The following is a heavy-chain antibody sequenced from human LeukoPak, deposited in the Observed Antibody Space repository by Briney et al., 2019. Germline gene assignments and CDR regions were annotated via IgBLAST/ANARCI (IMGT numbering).Heavy chain of an antibody. CDR1: GGSFSGYY. Sequence: SETLSLTCAVYGGSFSGYYWSWIRQPPGKGLERIGEINHSGSTNYNPSLKSRVTISVDTSKNQFSLKLSSVTAADTAVYYCARGARITIFGVPSPPTLGHDYWGQGTLVTVSS. CDR3: ARGARITIFGVPSPPTLGHDY. J-gene: IGHJ4*02. CDR2: INHSGST. D-gene: IGHD3-3*01. V-gene: IGHV4-34*01.